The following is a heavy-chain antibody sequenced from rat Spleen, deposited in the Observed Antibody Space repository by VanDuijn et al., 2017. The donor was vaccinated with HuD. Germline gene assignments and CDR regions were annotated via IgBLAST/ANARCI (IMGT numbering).Heavy chain of an antibody. J-gene: IGHJ4*01. Sequence: EVQLVESGGGLVQPGRSLKLSCAASGFTFSDYGVAWVRQAPTKGLEWVASISPSGGSTYYRDSVKGRFTISRDNAKNTQYLEMDSLRSEDTATYYCASGYVMDAWGQGASVTVSS. V-gene: IGHV5S13*01. CDR1: GFTFSDYG. CDR2: ISPSGGST. CDR3: ASGYVMDA.